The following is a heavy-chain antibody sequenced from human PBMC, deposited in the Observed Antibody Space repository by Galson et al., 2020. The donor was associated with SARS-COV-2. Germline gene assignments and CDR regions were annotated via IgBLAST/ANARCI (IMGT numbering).Heavy chain of an antibody. J-gene: IGHJ6*04. V-gene: IGHV3-23*01. CDR3: AKDQGWDDYEYHGLDV. CDR2: ISGSDGST. D-gene: IGHD1-26*01. Sequence: GGSLRLSCAASGFTFNTYGMSWVRQTPGKGLEWISGISGSDGSTHYSVSVKGRFTISRDNSKNTLYLQMNSLRAEDTALYYCAKDQGWDDYEYHGLDVWGKGTTVTVSS. CDR1: GFTFNTYG.